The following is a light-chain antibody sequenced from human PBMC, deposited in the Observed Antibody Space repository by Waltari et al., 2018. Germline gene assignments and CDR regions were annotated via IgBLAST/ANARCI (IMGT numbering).Light chain of an antibody. V-gene: IGLV4-60*03. CDR3: ETWDSNTRV. J-gene: IGLJ3*02. Sequence: QPVLTQSSSASAALGSSVKLTCTLSSGHRNYVIAWHQQQPGEAPRCLMTLEGSGRDNKGSGVPDRFSGSSFGADRYLTISNRQSEDEAEYYCETWDSNTRVFGGGTKLTVL. CDR1: SGHRNYV. CDR2: LEGSGRD.